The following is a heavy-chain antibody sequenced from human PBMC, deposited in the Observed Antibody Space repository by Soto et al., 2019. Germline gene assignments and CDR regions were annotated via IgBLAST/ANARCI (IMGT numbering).Heavy chain of an antibody. J-gene: IGHJ4*02. CDR2: IIPIFGTA. CDR1: GGTFSSYA. D-gene: IGHD2-15*01. CDR3: ARAETVMVVTYVYFDY. Sequence: SVKVSCKASGGTFSSYAISWVRQAPGQGLEWMGGIIPIFGTANYAQKFQGRVTITADESTSTAYMELSSLRSEDTAVYYCARAETVMVVTYVYFDYWGQGTLVTVSS. V-gene: IGHV1-69*13.